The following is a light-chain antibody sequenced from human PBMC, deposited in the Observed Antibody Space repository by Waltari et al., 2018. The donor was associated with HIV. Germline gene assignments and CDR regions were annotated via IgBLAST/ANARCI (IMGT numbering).Light chain of an antibody. CDR2: GNS. V-gene: IGLV1-40*01. Sequence: QSVLTQPPSVSGAPGQRVTISCTGSSSNIGAGYDVHWYQQLPGTAPKRLIYGNSNRPSGVPDRFSGSKSGTSDSLAITGLQAEDEADYYCQSYDSSLSGSVFGGGTKLTVL. CDR1: SSNIGAGYD. CDR3: QSYDSSLSGSV. J-gene: IGLJ2*01.